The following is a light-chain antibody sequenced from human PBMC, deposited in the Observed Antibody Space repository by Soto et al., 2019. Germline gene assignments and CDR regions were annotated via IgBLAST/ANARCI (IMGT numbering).Light chain of an antibody. Sequence: QSALTQPASVSGSPGQSITISCTGARTDVDGHDYVSWYQQHPGQAPKLMIFDVHNRPSGVASRFSGSKSGDTASLTIAGLPAEDAGYYYCSSYTASAPFYVFGTGTKVTVL. CDR3: SSYTASAPFYV. V-gene: IGLV2-14*03. CDR2: DVH. CDR1: RTDVDGHDY. J-gene: IGLJ1*01.